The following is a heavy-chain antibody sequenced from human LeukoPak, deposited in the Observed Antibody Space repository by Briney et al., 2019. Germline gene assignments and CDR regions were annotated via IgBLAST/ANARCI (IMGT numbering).Heavy chain of an antibody. CDR1: GYTFTSYG. J-gene: IGHJ6*02. CDR3: ARDYDFWSGYYRHMDV. Sequence: ASVKVSCKASGYTFTSYGISWVRQAPGQGLEWMGWISAYNGNTNYAQKLQGRVTMTTDTSTSTAYMELRSLRSDDTAVYYCARDYDFWSGYYRHMDVWGQGTTVTVSS. V-gene: IGHV1-18*01. CDR2: ISAYNGNT. D-gene: IGHD3-3*01.